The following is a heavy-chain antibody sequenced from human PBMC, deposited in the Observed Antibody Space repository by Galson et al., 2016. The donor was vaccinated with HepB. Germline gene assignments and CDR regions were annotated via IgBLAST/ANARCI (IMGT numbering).Heavy chain of an antibody. Sequence: SLRLSCAASGFTFSSYAMHWVRQAPGKGLEWVAVMSYDGRNKDCADSVKGRFTISRDNSKNTLYLQMNSLRAEDTAVYYCARALAPILEWFVFAYWGQGTVVTVSS. CDR3: ARALAPILEWFVFAY. V-gene: IGHV3-30-3*01. CDR1: GFTFSSYA. J-gene: IGHJ4*02. D-gene: IGHD3-3*01. CDR2: MSYDGRNK.